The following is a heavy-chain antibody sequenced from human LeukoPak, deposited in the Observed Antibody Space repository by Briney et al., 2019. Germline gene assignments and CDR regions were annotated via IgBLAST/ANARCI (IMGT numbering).Heavy chain of an antibody. CDR2: ISSSSSYI. D-gene: IGHD6-19*01. J-gene: IGHJ6*02. CDR1: GFTFSSYS. V-gene: IGHV3-21*01. CDR3: ARGAGNSYYYYGMDV. Sequence: NPGGSLRLSCAASGFTFSSYSMNWVRQAPGKGLEWVSSISSSSSYIYYADSVKGRFTISRDNAKNSLYLQMNSLRAEDTAVYYCARGAGNSYYYYGMDVWGQGTTVTVSS.